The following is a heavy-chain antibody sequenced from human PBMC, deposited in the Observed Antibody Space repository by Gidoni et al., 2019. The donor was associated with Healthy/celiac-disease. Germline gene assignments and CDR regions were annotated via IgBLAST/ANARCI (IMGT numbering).Heavy chain of an antibody. Sequence: QVQLVESGGGVVQPGRSLRLSCAASGFTFSSYGMHWVRQAPGKGLEWVAVIWYDGSNKYYADSVKGRFTISRDNSKNTLYLQMNSLRAEDTAVYYCARAYGSGSYYNFFDYWGQGTLVTVSS. J-gene: IGHJ4*02. CDR3: ARAYGSGSYYNFFDY. CDR2: IWYDGSNK. D-gene: IGHD3-10*01. CDR1: GFTFSSYG. V-gene: IGHV3-33*01.